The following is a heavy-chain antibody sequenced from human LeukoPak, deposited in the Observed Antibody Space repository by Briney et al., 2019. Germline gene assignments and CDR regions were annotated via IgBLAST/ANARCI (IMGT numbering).Heavy chain of an antibody. Sequence: ANXKQDGSEKYYVDSVKGRFTISRDNAKNSLYLQMNSLRAEDTAVYYCARLAYCGGYCYSGFDYWGQGTLVTVSS. CDR2: XKQDGSEK. D-gene: IGHD2-21*02. V-gene: IGHV3-7*01. CDR3: ARLAYCGGYCYSGFDY. J-gene: IGHJ4*02.